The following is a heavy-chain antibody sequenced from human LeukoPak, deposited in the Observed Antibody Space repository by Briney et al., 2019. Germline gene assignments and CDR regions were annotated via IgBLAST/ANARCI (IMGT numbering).Heavy chain of an antibody. V-gene: IGHV4-59*01. J-gene: IGHJ3*02. CDR3: ARDKGLPQAFDI. CDR1: GGSIIGYY. D-gene: IGHD5/OR15-5a*01. Sequence: SETLSLTCTVSGGSIIGYYWSWIRQPPGRGLEWIGNIYYSGSTNYNPSLKSRLTISVDTSKNHFSLKLNSMTAADTAVYYCARDKGLPQAFDIWGQGTMVTVSS. CDR2: IYYSGST.